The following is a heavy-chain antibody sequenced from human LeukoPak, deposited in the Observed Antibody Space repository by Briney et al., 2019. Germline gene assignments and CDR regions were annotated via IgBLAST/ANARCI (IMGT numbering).Heavy chain of an antibody. Sequence: SETLSLTCTVSGGSISSYYWSWIRQPAGKGLEWIGRICTSGSTNYNPSLKSRVTMSVDTSKNQFSLKLSSVTAADTAVYYCARDVSFEQLGNWFDPWGQGTLVTVSS. CDR1: GGSISSYY. V-gene: IGHV4-4*07. CDR2: ICTSGST. CDR3: ARDVSFEQLGNWFDP. J-gene: IGHJ5*02. D-gene: IGHD6-13*01.